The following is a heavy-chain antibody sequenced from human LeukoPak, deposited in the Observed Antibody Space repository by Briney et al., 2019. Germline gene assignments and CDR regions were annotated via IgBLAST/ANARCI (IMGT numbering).Heavy chain of an antibody. V-gene: IGHV1-46*01. CDR3: ARGHYYYYMDV. Sequence: ASVKVSCKASGYSFTSHYMHWVRQAPGQGLEWLGLINPSGSSTLYAQKFQGRVTMTRDMSTTTDYMEMSSLRSEDTAVYYCARGHYYYYMDVWGKGTTVTISS. CDR2: INPSGSST. CDR1: GYSFTSHY. J-gene: IGHJ6*03.